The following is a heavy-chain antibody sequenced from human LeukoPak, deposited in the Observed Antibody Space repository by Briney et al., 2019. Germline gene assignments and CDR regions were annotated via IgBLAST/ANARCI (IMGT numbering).Heavy chain of an antibody. V-gene: IGHV3-21*01. CDR2: ISSSTTYI. CDR1: AFAFSTYS. J-gene: IGHJ4*02. D-gene: IGHD1-26*01. Sequence: PGGSLRLSCAASAFAFSTYSMNWVRQAPGKGLEWVSSISSSTTYIYYADSVKGRVTISRDNAKNSLYLQMNSLRAEATAVYYCARVLSGCETTRCELDYWGQGTLVTVSS. CDR3: ARVLSGCETTRCELDY.